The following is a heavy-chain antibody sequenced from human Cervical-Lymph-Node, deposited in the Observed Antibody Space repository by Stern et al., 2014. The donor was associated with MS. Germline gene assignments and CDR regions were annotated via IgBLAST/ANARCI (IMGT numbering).Heavy chain of an antibody. D-gene: IGHD6-13*01. CDR3: ASRYSSSWYLLFDY. CDR2: ISSSSSYI. Sequence: EDQLVESGGGLVKPGGSLRLSCAASGFTFSSYSMNWVRQAPGKGLEWVSSISSSSSYIYYADSVKGRFTISRDNAKNSLYLQMNSRRAEDPAVYYCASRYSSSWYLLFDYWGQGTLVTVSS. J-gene: IGHJ4*02. V-gene: IGHV3-21*01. CDR1: GFTFSSYS.